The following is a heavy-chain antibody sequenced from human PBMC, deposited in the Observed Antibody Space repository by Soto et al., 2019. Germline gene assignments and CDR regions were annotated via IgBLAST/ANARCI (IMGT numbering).Heavy chain of an antibody. V-gene: IGHV3-33*01. D-gene: IGHD6-13*01. CDR3: ARDEYSSSWYTLDY. CDR1: GFTFSSYG. J-gene: IGHJ4*02. CDR2: IWYDGSNK. Sequence: QVQLVESGGGVVQPGRSLRLSCAASGFTFSSYGMHWVRQAPGKGLEWVAVIWYDGSNKYYADSVKGRFTISRDNSXNTLYLQMNSLRAEDTAVYYCARDEYSSSWYTLDYWGQGTLVTVSS.